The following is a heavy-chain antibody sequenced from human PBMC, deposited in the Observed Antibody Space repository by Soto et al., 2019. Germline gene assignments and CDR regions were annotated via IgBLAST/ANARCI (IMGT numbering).Heavy chain of an antibody. CDR1: GFTFSNYA. CDR3: AKESLWYDSDWYPPPGLAP. J-gene: IGHJ5*02. Sequence: EVQLLESGGGFVQPGGSLTLSCAASGFTFSNYAMSWVRQAPGKGLEWVSAITAYGDTTHYADSVKGRFTISRDSPKNTLYLQMDSWRAENTAVYYGAKESLWYDSDWYPPPGLAPWGQGTLVTVSS. CDR2: ITAYGDTT. D-gene: IGHD6-19*01. V-gene: IGHV3-23*01.